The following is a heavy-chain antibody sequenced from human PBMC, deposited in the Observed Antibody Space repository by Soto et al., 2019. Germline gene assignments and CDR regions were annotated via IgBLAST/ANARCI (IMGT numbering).Heavy chain of an antibody. J-gene: IGHJ5*02. Sequence: RASVKVSCKASGYTFSSYAIHWVRQAPGQRLEWMGWINAGNGNTKYSQKFQDRVTITRDTSASTAYMELSSLRSEDTAVYYCARPPYTASWFDPWGQGTLVTVSS. CDR3: ARPPYTASWFDP. CDR1: GYTFSSYA. CDR2: INAGNGNT. D-gene: IGHD5-18*01. V-gene: IGHV1-3*01.